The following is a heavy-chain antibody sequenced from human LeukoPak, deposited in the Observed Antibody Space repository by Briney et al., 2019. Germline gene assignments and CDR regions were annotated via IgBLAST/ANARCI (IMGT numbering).Heavy chain of an antibody. J-gene: IGHJ5*02. CDR1: GDSISSGNYY. V-gene: IGHV4-61*02. CDR3: VRGFDP. CDR2: FSITGST. Sequence: PSQTLSLTCTVAGDSISSGNYYWSWMRQPAGRGLEWIGRFSITGSTDYNPSLKSRVTISVDTSKNQFSLRLTSVTATDTAVYYCVRGFDPWGQGTLVTGSS.